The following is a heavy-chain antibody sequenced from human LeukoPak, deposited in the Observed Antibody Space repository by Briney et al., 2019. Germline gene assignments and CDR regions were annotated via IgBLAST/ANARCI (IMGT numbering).Heavy chain of an antibody. J-gene: IGHJ4*02. Sequence: GGSLRLSCAASGFTFSSYSMNWVRQAPGKGLEWVSYIGSSGSTIYYGDSVKGRFTISRDNAKNSLYLQMNSLRAEDTAVYYCARRSGSYYGGGLDYWGQGTLVTVSS. CDR1: GFTFSSYS. CDR3: ARRSGSYYGGGLDY. CDR2: IGSSGSTI. D-gene: IGHD1-26*01. V-gene: IGHV3-48*01.